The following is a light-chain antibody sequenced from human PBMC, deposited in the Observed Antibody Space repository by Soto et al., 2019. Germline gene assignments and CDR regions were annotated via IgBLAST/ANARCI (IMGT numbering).Light chain of an antibody. CDR1: QSISRC. J-gene: IGKJ1*01. CDR2: DAS. CDR3: QQYHVYWT. V-gene: IGKV1-5*01. Sequence: DIQMTQSPSTLSASVGDRVTITCRASQSISRCLAGYQQKPGKAPNLLISDASILKSVVPSRFSGTGSGTEFHLTISCLQPDDIATYYCQQYHVYWTFGQGTKVDMK.